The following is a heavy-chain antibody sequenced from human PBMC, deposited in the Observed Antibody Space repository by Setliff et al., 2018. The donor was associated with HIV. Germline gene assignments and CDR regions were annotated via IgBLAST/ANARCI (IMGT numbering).Heavy chain of an antibody. D-gene: IGHD2-21*02. CDR1: GGSFSGHY. J-gene: IGHJ4*01. CDR2: IRHSGST. V-gene: IGHV4-34*01. CDR3: ARGSRSPLVNKFRVTPAFDY. Sequence: PSETLSLTCAVYGGSFSGHYWSWIRQTPGKGLEWSGDIRHSGSTNYNPSLKSRVTISVDTSKNQFSLRLTSVTAVDTAVYFCARGSRSPLVNKFRVTPAFDYWGQGTLVTVSS.